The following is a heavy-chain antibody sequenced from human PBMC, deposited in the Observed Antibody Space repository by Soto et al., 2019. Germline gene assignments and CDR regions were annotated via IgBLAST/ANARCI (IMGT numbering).Heavy chain of an antibody. V-gene: IGHV3-7*01. CDR2: IKQDGSEK. Sequence: GGSLRLSCAASGFTFSSYWMSWVRQAPGKGLEWVANIKQDGSEKYYVDSVKGRFTISRDNAKNSLYLQMNSLRAEDTAVYYCARDSLGSDIVVVVAASPLDYWGHGTLVTVSS. CDR1: GFTFSSYW. CDR3: ARDSLGSDIVVVVAASPLDY. D-gene: IGHD2-15*01. J-gene: IGHJ4*01.